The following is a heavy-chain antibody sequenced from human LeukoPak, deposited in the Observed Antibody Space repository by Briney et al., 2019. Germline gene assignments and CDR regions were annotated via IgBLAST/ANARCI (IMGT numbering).Heavy chain of an antibody. CDR2: VSSSGSNT. CDR3: AKDSPYSSSWYYYGMDV. V-gene: IGHV3-23*01. J-gene: IGHJ6*02. CDR1: GFTFSSYA. D-gene: IGHD6-13*01. Sequence: GGSLRLSCAASGFTFSSYAMSWVRQAPGKGLEWVSSVSSSGSNTYYADSVKGRFTISRDNSKNTLYLQMNSLRAEDTAVYYCAKDSPYSSSWYYYGMDVWGQGTTVTVSS.